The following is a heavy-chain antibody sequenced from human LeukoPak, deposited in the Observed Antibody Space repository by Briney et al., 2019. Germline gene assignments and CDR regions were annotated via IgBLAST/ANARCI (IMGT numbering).Heavy chain of an antibody. V-gene: IGHV5-51*01. D-gene: IGHD3-16*01. CDR2: IYPPDSDT. CDR3: ARPGVGAIYYFDS. CDR1: GYTFSKYW. Sequence: KAGESLKISCHGSGYTFSKYWIGWVRQMPGKGLEWMGIIYPPDSDTKYSPSFRGQVTMSVDESTDTAYLQWNSLKASDTAMYYCARPGVGAIYYFDSWGQGTLVTVSS. J-gene: IGHJ4*02.